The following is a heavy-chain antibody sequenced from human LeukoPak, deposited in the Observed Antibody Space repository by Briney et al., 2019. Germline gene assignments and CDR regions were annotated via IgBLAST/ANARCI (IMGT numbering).Heavy chain of an antibody. CDR1: GGSISSYY. V-gene: IGHV4-59*01. D-gene: IGHD3-22*01. CDR2: IYYSGST. CDR3: AREVYDSSVFDY. Sequence: PSETLSLTCTVSGGSISSYYWSWIRQPPGKGLEWIGYIYYSGSTNYNPSLKSRVTISVDTSKSQFSLKLSSVTAADTAVYYCAREVYDSSVFDYWGQGTLVTVSS. J-gene: IGHJ4*02.